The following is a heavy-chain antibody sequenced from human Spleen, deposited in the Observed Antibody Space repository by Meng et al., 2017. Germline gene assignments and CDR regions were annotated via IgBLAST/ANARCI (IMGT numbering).Heavy chain of an antibody. CDR2: ISYDGSNK. J-gene: IGHJ3*02. CDR1: GFTFSSYA. D-gene: IGHD5-18*01. V-gene: IGHV3-30*15. CDR3: ARDGQDGGYSFGYDAFDI. Sequence: GESLKISCAASGFTFSSYAMNWVRQAPGKGLEWVAVISYDGSNKYYGDSVKGRFTISRGNSKNTLYLQMSSLRAEDTAVYYCARDGQDGGYSFGYDAFDIWGQGTMVTVSS.